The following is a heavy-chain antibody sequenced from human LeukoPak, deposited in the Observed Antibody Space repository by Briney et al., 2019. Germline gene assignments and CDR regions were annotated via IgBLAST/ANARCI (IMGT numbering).Heavy chain of an antibody. CDR1: GFTLSTYW. J-gene: IGHJ4*02. CDR2: INPDGSGK. CDR3: ASWGAGGNS. Sequence: GGSLRLSSAASGFTLSTYWMNWVRQVPGKGLDWVANINPDGSGKRYVDSVKGRFTIARDNADNSLSLQMNSLRAEDTAVYYCASWGAGGNSWGQGTLVTVSS. D-gene: IGHD3-16*01. V-gene: IGHV3-7*01.